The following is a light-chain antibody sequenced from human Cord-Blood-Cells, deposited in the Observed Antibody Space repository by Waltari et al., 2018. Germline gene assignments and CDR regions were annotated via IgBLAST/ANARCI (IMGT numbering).Light chain of an antibody. V-gene: IGKV3-20*01. Sequence: EIVLTQSPGTLSLSPGERATLPCRASQSVSSSYLAWYQQKPGQAPRLLIYGASSRATGVPDRFSGSGSGTDFTLTISRLGPEDFAVYYCKQYGSSPLYTFGQGTKLEIK. CDR1: QSVSSSY. CDR2: GAS. J-gene: IGKJ2*01. CDR3: KQYGSSPLYT.